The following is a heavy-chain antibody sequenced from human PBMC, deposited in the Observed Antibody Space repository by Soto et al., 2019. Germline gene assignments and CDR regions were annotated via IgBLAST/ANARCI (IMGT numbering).Heavy chain of an antibody. CDR2: MSSST. CDR3: AKGSSWSEFEY. Sequence: PGGSLRLSXVVSGFTFSNYAMTWVRQAPGKGLEWVSSMSSSTYYTDSVKGRFTISRDNSKNTLYLQMNSLRAQDTAMYYCAKGSSWSEFEYWGQGTLVTVS. V-gene: IGHV3-23*01. CDR1: GFTFSNYA. J-gene: IGHJ4*02. D-gene: IGHD6-19*01.